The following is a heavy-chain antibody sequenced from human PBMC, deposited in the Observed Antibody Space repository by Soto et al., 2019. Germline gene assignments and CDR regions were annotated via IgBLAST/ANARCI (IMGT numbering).Heavy chain of an antibody. Sequence: SETLSLTCTVSGVSISSGGYSWSWIRQPPGKGLEWIGYIYHSGSTYYNPSLKSRVTISVDRSKNQFSLKLSSVTAADTAVYYCARAYYDFWSGYFSYFDYWGQGTLVTVSS. CDR1: GVSISSGGYS. J-gene: IGHJ4*02. CDR3: ARAYYDFWSGYFSYFDY. CDR2: IYHSGST. D-gene: IGHD3-3*01. V-gene: IGHV4-30-2*01.